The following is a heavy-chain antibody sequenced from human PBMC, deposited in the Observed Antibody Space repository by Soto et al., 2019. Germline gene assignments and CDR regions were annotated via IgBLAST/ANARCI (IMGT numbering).Heavy chain of an antibody. V-gene: IGHV4-59*01. CDR1: GGSISSYY. J-gene: IGHJ6*02. D-gene: IGHD6-19*01. CDR3: ASSEYSSGWYSYYYGMDV. CDR2: IYYSGST. Sequence: SETLSLTCTVSGGSISSYYWSWIRQPPGKGLEWIGYIYYSGSTNYNPSLKSRVTISVDTSKNQFSLKLSSVTAADTAVYYCASSEYSSGWYSYYYGMDVWGQGTTVTVSS.